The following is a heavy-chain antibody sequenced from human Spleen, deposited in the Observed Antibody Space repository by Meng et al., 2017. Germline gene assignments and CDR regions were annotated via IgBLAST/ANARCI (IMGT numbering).Heavy chain of an antibody. Sequence: ASVKVSCKVSGYSLTDLSIHWVRQAPGKGLEWMGGFDPEDGETIYAQKFKSRVTMTEDTSTDTAYMELSSLRSDDTAMYYCARDEDISAAGKLFGDYWGQGTLVTVSS. D-gene: IGHD6-13*01. CDR1: GYSLTDLS. J-gene: IGHJ4*02. V-gene: IGHV1-24*01. CDR2: FDPEDGET. CDR3: ARDEDISAAGKLFGDY.